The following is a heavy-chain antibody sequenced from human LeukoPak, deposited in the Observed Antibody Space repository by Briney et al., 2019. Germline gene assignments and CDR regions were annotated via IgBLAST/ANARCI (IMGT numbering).Heavy chain of an antibody. V-gene: IGHV1-18*01. Sequence: ASVKVSCKASGYTFTSYGISWVRQAPGQGLEWMGWISAYNGNTNYAQKLQGRVTMTTDTSTSTAYMELRSLGSDDTVVYYCARAQDIVVVPAAAWWFDPWGQGTLVTVSS. CDR2: ISAYNGNT. CDR3: ARAQDIVVVPAAAWWFDP. CDR1: GYTFTSYG. J-gene: IGHJ5*02. D-gene: IGHD2-2*01.